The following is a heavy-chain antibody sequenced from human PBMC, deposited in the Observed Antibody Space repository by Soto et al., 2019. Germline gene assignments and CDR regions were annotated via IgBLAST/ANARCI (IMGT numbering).Heavy chain of an antibody. D-gene: IGHD6-19*01. J-gene: IGHJ6*02. CDR2: IIPIFGTA. V-gene: IGHV1-69*01. Sequence: QVQLVQSGAEVKKPGSSVKVSCKASGGTFSSYAISWVRQAPGQGLEWMGGIIPIFGTANYAQKFQGRVTITADESTSTAYMELSSLRSEDTAVYYCARAGVRTQNSSGGYYYYYGMDVWGQGTTVTVSS. CDR3: ARAGVRTQNSSGGYYYYYGMDV. CDR1: GGTFSSYA.